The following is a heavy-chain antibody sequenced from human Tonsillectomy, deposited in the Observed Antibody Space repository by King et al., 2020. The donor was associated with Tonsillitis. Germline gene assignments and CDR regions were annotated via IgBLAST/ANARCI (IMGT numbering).Heavy chain of an antibody. CDR2: IYYSGST. CDR3: ARAGGWLQTPFQH. J-gene: IGHJ1*01. V-gene: IGHV4-30-4*07. D-gene: IGHD5-12*01. Sequence: VQLQESGPGLVKPSQTLSLTCAVSGGSISSGGYSWSWIRQPPGKGLEWIGYIYYSGSTYYNPSLNSRVTISVDTSKNHFSLNLSSVTAADTAVYYCARAGGWLQTPFQHWGQGTLVTVSS. CDR1: GGSISSGGYS.